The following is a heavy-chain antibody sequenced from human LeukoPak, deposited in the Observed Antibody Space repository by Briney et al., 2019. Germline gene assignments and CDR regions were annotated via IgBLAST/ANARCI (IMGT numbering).Heavy chain of an antibody. CDR3: AKRGPGYCSGGGCYTWFDP. CDR2: ISGSGVNT. V-gene: IGHV3-23*01. J-gene: IGHJ5*02. Sequence: GASLRLSCAASGFTFSTYAMTWVRQAPGKGREWVSAISGSGVNTYYADSVKGRFTISRDNSRNTLYLQMTSLRAEDTALYYCAKRGPGYCSGGGCYTWFDPWGQGTLVTVSS. CDR1: GFTFSTYA. D-gene: IGHD2-15*01.